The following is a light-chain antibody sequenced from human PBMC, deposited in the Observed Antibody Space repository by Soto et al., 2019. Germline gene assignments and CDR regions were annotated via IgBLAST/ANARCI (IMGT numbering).Light chain of an antibody. CDR3: QRRSNWPGT. Sequence: EIVLTQSPATLSLSPGERATLSCRASQSVSSYLAWYQQKPGQAPRLLIYDASNRATGIPARFSGSGSGTDFTLTISSLAPEAFAVYYCQRRSNWPGTFGQGTKVEIK. CDR2: DAS. V-gene: IGKV3-11*01. J-gene: IGKJ1*01. CDR1: QSVSSY.